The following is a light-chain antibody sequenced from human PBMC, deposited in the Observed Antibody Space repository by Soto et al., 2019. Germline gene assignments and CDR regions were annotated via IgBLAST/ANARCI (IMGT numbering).Light chain of an antibody. CDR2: EVN. V-gene: IGLV2-14*01. J-gene: IGLJ3*02. CDR1: SSDVGGYNY. Sequence: QSALTQPPSASGSPGQSVTISCTGTSSDVGGYNYVSWYQQHPGKAPKLMIYEVNNRPSGVSNRFSGSKSGNTASLTISGLQAEDEADYYCSSYTSSHTRVFGGGTKVTVL. CDR3: SSYTSSHTRV.